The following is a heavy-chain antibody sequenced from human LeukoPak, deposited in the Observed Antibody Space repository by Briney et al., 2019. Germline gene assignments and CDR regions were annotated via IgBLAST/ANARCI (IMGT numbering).Heavy chain of an antibody. Sequence: EASVKVSRKASGGTFSSYAISWVRQAPGQGLEWMGGIIPIFGTANYAQKFQGRVTITADESTSTAYMELSSLRSEDTAVYYCARDYYYDSSGYLDYWGQGTLVTVSS. CDR3: ARDYYYDSSGYLDY. D-gene: IGHD3-22*01. CDR1: GGTFSSYA. CDR2: IIPIFGTA. J-gene: IGHJ4*02. V-gene: IGHV1-69*01.